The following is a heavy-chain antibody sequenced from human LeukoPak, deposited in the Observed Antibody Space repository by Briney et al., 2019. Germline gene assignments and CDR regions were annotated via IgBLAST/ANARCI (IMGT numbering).Heavy chain of an antibody. CDR1: GGSISSYY. D-gene: IGHD6-19*01. V-gene: IGHV4-59*01. J-gene: IGHJ4*02. CDR3: ARVGRIAVAGDLDY. CDR2: IYYSGST. Sequence: SETLSLTCTVSGGSISSYYWSWIRQPPGKGLEWIGYIYYSGSTNYNPSLKSRVTISVDTSKNQFSLKLSSVTAADTAVYYCARVGRIAVAGDLDYWGQGTLVTVSS.